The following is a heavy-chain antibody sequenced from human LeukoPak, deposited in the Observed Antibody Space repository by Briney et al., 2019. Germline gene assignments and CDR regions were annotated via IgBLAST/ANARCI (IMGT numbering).Heavy chain of an antibody. V-gene: IGHV3-30*18. Sequence: GGSLRLSCAASGFTFSSYGMHWVRQAPGKGLGWVAVISYDGSNKYYADSVKGRFTISRDNSKNTLYLQMNSLRAEDTAVYYCAKERTSDYYGMDVWGQGTTVTVSS. CDR1: GFTFSSYG. J-gene: IGHJ6*02. CDR3: AKERTSDYYGMDV. CDR2: ISYDGSNK.